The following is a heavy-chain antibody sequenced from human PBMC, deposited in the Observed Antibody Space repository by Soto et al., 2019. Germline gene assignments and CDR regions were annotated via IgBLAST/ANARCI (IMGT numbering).Heavy chain of an antibody. J-gene: IGHJ4*02. CDR2: ISYDGSNK. CDR3: AKDQYCGGDCADSSGPYY. CDR1: SDG. V-gene: IGHV3-30*18. D-gene: IGHD2-21*02. Sequence: SDGMHWVRQAPGKGLEWVAVISYDGSNKYYAGSVKGRFTISRDNSKNTLYLQMNSLRAEDTAVYYCAKDQYCGGDCADSSGPYYWGQGTLVTVSS.